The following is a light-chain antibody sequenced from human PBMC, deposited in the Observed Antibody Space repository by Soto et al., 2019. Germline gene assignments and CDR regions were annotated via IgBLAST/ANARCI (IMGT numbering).Light chain of an antibody. CDR3: MQALQTPYT. Sequence: EIVMTQSPPSLTVTPGEPTSMSCRSSQRLLHSNGNTFLDWYLQKPGQSPQLLIYLGSNRASGVPDRVSGSEAGTDFTLKISRVEAEDVGVYYCMQALQTPYTFGQGTKLEIK. V-gene: IGKV2-28*01. CDR1: QRLLHSNGNTF. J-gene: IGKJ2*01. CDR2: LGS.